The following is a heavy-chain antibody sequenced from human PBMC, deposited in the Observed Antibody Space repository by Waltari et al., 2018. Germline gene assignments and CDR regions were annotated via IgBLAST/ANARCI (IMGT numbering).Heavy chain of an antibody. D-gene: IGHD6-19*01. CDR1: GGSISSHY. CDR3: AGKTSGQWLDGGAFDI. Sequence: QVQLQESGPGLVKPSETLSLTCTVSGGSISSHYWSWIRQPPGKGLEWIGYIYYSGSTNYNPSLKSRVTISVDTSKNQFSLKLSSVTAADTAVYYCAGKTSGQWLDGGAFDIWGQGTMVTVSS. J-gene: IGHJ3*02. CDR2: IYYSGST. V-gene: IGHV4-59*11.